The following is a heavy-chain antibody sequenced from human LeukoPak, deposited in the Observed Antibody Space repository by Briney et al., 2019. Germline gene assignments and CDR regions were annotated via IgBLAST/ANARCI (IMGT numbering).Heavy chain of an antibody. CDR3: ARVRGLLSGMDV. CDR2: IYSGGTT. CDR1: GFTVSFNY. J-gene: IGHJ6*04. D-gene: IGHD3/OR15-3a*01. V-gene: IGHV3-53*01. Sequence: PGGSLRLSCAASGFTVSFNYMTWVRQAPGKGLEWVSVIYSGGTTYYADSVKGRFTISRNNSKNTLNLQMNSLRAEDTAVYYCARVRGLLSGMDVWGKGTTVTVSS.